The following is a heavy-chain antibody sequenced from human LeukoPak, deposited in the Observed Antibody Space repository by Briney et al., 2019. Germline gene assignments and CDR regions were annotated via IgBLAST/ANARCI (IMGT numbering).Heavy chain of an antibody. Sequence: TGGSLRLSCAVSGFSITNYWMTWVRQAPGKGLEWVANIKGDGSEKYYVGSVKGRFTISRDNDKNYLYLQMNSLRDEDTAVYYCVRQAGVSWGQGTLVTVSS. D-gene: IGHD6-19*01. CDR2: IKGDGSEK. J-gene: IGHJ5*02. CDR1: GFSITNYW. CDR3: VRQAGVS. V-gene: IGHV3-7*01.